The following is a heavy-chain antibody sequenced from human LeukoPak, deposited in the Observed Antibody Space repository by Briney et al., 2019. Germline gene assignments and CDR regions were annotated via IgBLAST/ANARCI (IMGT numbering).Heavy chain of an antibody. V-gene: IGHV4-38-2*02. CDR2: IYHSGST. CDR1: GYSISSGYY. J-gene: IGHJ5*02. D-gene: IGHD5-12*01. Sequence: SETLSLTCTVSGYSISSGYYWGWIRQPPGKGLEWIGYIYHSGSTYYNPSLKSRVTISVDRSKNQFSLKLSSVTAADTAVYYCAREAYSGYDLTWGQGTLVTVSS. CDR3: AREAYSGYDLT.